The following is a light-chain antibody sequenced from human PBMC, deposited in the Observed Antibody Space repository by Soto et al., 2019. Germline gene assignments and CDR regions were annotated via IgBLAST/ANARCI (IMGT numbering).Light chain of an antibody. CDR3: QTWGTGIRV. CDR1: SGHSSYA. Sequence: QLVLTQSPSASASLGASVKLTCTLSSGHSSYAIAWHQQQPEKGPRYLMKVNNDGSHNKGDGIPDRFSGSSSGAERYLTISSLRSEDEADYYCQTWGTGIRVFGGGTKLTVL. J-gene: IGLJ3*02. V-gene: IGLV4-69*01. CDR2: VNNDGSH.